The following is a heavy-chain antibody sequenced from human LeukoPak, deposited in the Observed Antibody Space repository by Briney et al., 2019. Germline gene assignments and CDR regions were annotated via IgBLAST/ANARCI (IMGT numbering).Heavy chain of an antibody. V-gene: IGHV3-53*01. CDR1: GFSVSSNY. J-gene: IGHJ6*04. CDR3: AAAYCGGDCYSDNHYYFMDV. Sequence: PGGSLRLSCAASGFSVSSNYMSWVRQAPGKGLEWVSAMYPAGSTHYAGSVKGRFTISRDNSKNTLNLQMNSLRVEDTAVYYCAAAYCGGDCYSDNHYYFMDVWGKGTTVTVSS. D-gene: IGHD2-21*02. CDR2: MYPAGST.